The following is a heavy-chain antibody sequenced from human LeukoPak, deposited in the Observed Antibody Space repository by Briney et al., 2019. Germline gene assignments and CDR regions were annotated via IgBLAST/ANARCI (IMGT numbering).Heavy chain of an antibody. CDR3: ARAARIVGAAYFDY. CDR2: ISSSSSYI. Sequence: GGSLRLSCAASGFTFSSYSMSWVRQAPGKGLEWVSSISSSSSYIYYADSVKGRFPISRDNAKNSLYLQMKSRRAEDTALYYCARAARIVGAAYFDYWGQGTLVTVSS. CDR1: GFTFSSYS. V-gene: IGHV3-21*01. J-gene: IGHJ4*02. D-gene: IGHD1-26*01.